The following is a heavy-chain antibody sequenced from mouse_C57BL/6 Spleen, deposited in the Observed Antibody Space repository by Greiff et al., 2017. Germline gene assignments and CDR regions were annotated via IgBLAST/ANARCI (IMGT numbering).Heavy chain of an antibody. D-gene: IGHD1-1*01. Sequence: VQLQQSGAELVRPGASVKLSCKASGYTFTDYYINWVKQRPGQGLEWIARIYPGSGNTYYNEKFKGKATLTAEKSSSTAYMQLSSLTSEDSAVYFGARYYGRGDYYAMDYWGQGTSVTVSS. CDR3: ARYYGRGDYYAMDY. V-gene: IGHV1-76*01. CDR1: GYTFTDYY. J-gene: IGHJ4*01. CDR2: IYPGSGNT.